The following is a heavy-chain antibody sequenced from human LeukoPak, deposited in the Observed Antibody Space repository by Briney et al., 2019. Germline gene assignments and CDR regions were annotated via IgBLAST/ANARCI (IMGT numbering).Heavy chain of an antibody. J-gene: IGHJ6*02. CDR1: GYTFTSYG. CDR2: ISAYNGNT. CDR3: ARERHPSDPYYYYGMDV. V-gene: IGHV1-18*01. Sequence: GASVKVSCKASGYTFTSYGISWVRQAPGQGLEWMGWISAYNGNTNYAQKLQGRVTMTTDTSTSTAYMELRSLRSDDTAVYYCARERHPSDPYYYYGMDVWGQGTLVTVSS. D-gene: IGHD2-21*02.